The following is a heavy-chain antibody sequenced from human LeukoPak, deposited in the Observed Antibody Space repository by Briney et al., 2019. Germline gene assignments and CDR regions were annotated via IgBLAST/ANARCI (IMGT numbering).Heavy chain of an antibody. CDR3: ARVVSGWLQFGDGYYFDY. J-gene: IGHJ4*02. CDR1: GFTVSSNY. D-gene: IGHD5-24*01. V-gene: IGHV3-66*01. Sequence: GGSLRLSCAASGFTVSSNYMSWVRQAPGKGLEWVSVIYSGGSTYYADSVKGRFTISRDNSKNTLYLQMNSLRAEDTAVYYCARVVSGWLQFGDGYYFDYWGQGTLVTVSS. CDR2: IYSGGST.